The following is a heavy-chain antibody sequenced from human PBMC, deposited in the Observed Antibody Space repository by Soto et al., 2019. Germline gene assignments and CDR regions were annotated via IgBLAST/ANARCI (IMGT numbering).Heavy chain of an antibody. CDR1: GGSISSGGYY. CDR3: ARDIHGAGYGDSTGAFDI. D-gene: IGHD4-17*01. CDR2: IYYSGST. Sequence: SETLSLTCTVSGGSISSGGYYWSWIRQHPGKGLEWIGYIYYSGSTYYNPSLKSRVTISVDTSKNQFSLKLSSVTAADTAVYYCARDIHGAGYGDSTGAFDIWGQGTMVTVSS. V-gene: IGHV4-31*03. J-gene: IGHJ3*02.